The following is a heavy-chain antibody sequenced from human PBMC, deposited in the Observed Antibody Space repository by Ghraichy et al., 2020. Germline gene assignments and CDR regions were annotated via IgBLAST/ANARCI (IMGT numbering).Heavy chain of an antibody. CDR3: AKGAIGYSAYHFDS. V-gene: IGHV3-30*18. CDR1: GFTFGSYG. J-gene: IGHJ4*02. D-gene: IGHD1-26*01. CDR2: ISYDGSNK. Sequence: GGSLRLSCAASGFTFGSYGMHWVRQAPGKGLEWVAFISYDGSNKYGDSVKGRFTISRDSSKNTLYLQLNSLTREDTAVYYCAKGAIGYSAYHFDSWGQGTLVTVSS.